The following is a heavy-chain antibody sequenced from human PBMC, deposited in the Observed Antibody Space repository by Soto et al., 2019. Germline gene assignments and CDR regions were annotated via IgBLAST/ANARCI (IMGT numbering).Heavy chain of an antibody. J-gene: IGHJ5*02. CDR3: ARDAGYCSGGSCQLTTCFDP. CDR2: INTNTAGT. D-gene: IGHD2-15*01. CDR1: GFTFTDYY. V-gene: IGHV1-2*02. Sequence: QVQLVQSGTEVKKPGASVKVSCKASGFTFTDYYMNWVRQAPGQGLEWVGWINTNTAGTYNAQKSQARLTMTRDTSITTPYMELSRLSSADTAVYYCARDAGYCSGGSCQLTTCFDPWGEGTLVAVSS.